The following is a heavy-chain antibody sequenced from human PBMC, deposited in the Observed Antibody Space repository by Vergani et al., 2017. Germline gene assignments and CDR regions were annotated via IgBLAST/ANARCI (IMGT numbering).Heavy chain of an antibody. Sequence: QVQLQESGPGLVKPSETLSLTCTVSGGSISSYYWSWIRQPAGKGLEWIGRIYMNGNTHYNPSLKSRVAVSVDTSKNQFSLKLTSVTAADTAIYYCARMTHCSGTTCPGAFDLWGQGTMVTVSA. V-gene: IGHV4-4*07. D-gene: IGHD2-2*01. CDR1: GGSISSYY. CDR3: ARMTHCSGTTCPGAFDL. CDR2: IYMNGNT. J-gene: IGHJ3*01.